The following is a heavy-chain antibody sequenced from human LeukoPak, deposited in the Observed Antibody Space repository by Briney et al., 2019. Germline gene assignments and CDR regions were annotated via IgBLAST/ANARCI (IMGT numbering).Heavy chain of an antibody. V-gene: IGHV3-33*08. CDR3: ARDRIGKYSIDY. CDR2: ISDNGRRT. D-gene: IGHD2-15*01. CDR1: GFTFSNFG. J-gene: IGHJ4*02. Sequence: AGGSLRLSYAASGFTFSNFGLNWVRQAPGKGLEWVAFISDNGRRTYYLESVKGLFTISRDDSKNTLYLQMNSLRVEDTAVYYCARDRIGKYSIDYWGQGTLVTVSS.